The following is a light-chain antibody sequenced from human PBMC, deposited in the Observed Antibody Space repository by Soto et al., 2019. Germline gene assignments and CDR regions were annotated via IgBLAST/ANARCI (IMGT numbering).Light chain of an antibody. J-gene: IGLJ1*01. CDR2: DVS. CDR3: CSYPSSSTYV. V-gene: IGLV2-14*01. Sequence: HSALTQPASVSGSPGQSITISCTGTSSDVGGYNYVSWYQQHPGKAPTLMIYDVSNRPSGVSNRFSGSKSGNTASLTISGLQAEDEADYYCCSYPSSSTYVFGTGTKLTVL. CDR1: SSDVGGYNY.